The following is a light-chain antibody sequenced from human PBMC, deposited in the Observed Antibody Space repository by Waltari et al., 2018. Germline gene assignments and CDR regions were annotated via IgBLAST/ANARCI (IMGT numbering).Light chain of an antibody. CDR1: QNIDNN. CDR2: GAS. V-gene: IGKV3-15*01. J-gene: IGKJ4*01. Sequence: EVVITQSPADLSVSPGERVTLSCKASQNIDNNLAWYQQKPGQSPRLLIYGASTRATGVPARFSGSGSGTEFTLTISSLQSEDCAVFYCQQYNRWPPLTFGGGTKVEIK. CDR3: QQYNRWPPLT.